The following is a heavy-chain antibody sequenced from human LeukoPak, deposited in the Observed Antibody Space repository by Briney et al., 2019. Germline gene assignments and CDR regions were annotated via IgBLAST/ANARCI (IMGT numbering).Heavy chain of an antibody. Sequence: GGSLRLSCAASGFIFSTYSINWVRQAPGKGLEWVSHISSSSSSIYYADSVKGRFRISRDNAKNSLYLQMNSLRAEDTAVYYCAKDRRRGFGDPGDYWGQGTLVTVSS. V-gene: IGHV3-48*01. CDR3: AKDRRRGFGDPGDY. D-gene: IGHD3-10*01. J-gene: IGHJ4*02. CDR1: GFIFSTYS. CDR2: ISSSSSSI.